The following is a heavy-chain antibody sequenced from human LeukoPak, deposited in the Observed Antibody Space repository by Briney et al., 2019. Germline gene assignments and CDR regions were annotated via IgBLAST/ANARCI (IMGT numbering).Heavy chain of an antibody. CDR1: DFIFRNFA. V-gene: IGHV3-23*01. D-gene: IGHD6-13*01. CDR3: AKGAAGLDD. J-gene: IGHJ4*02. CDR2: IYGSGDKT. Sequence: GGSLRLSCAASDFIFRNFAMHWVRQAPGKWLEWVSDIYGSGDKTHYTDSVKGRFTISRDNSKNTLYLEMNSLSHEDTAIYYCAKGAAGLDDWGQGTLVTVSS.